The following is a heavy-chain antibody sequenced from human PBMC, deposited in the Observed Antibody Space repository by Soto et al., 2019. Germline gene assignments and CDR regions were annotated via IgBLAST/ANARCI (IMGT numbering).Heavy chain of an antibody. CDR3: ARGYYYMDV. V-gene: IGHV3-74*01. Sequence: LRLSCAASGCTFSSSWMYWVRQAPGKGLVWVSRINSDGSSINYADSVKGRFTISRDNAENTLYLQMNSLGAEDTAVYYCARGYYYMDVWGKGTTVTVSS. CDR2: INSDGSSI. CDR1: GCTFSSSW. J-gene: IGHJ6*03.